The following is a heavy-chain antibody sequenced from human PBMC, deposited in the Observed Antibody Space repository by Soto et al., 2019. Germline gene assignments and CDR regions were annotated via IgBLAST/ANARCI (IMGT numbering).Heavy chain of an antibody. J-gene: IGHJ4*02. V-gene: IGHV3-23*01. Sequence: GGSLRLSCAASGFSFRTYAMGWVRQAPGKGLEWVSVMSNSGDETYYADSVKGRFTISRGSFQNTLYLQLSSLRADDTAVYYCAKDAARTSGWYYFDFRGQGTLVTVSS. CDR3: AKDAARTSGWYYFDF. CDR1: GFSFRTYA. CDR2: MSNSGDET. D-gene: IGHD6-19*01.